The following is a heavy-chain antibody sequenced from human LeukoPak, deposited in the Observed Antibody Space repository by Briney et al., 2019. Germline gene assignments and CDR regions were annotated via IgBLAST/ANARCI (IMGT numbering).Heavy chain of an antibody. CDR1: GYSFTSYW. CDR2: IYPGDSDT. V-gene: IGHV5-51*01. CDR3: ARPPYSGSYYGAGDAFDI. Sequence: GESLKISCKGSGYSFTSYWIGWVRQMPGKGLEWMGIIYPGDSDTRYSPSFQGQVTISADKSISTAYLQWSSLKASDTAMYYCARPPYSGSYYGAGDAFDIWGQGTMVTVSS. D-gene: IGHD1-26*01. J-gene: IGHJ3*02.